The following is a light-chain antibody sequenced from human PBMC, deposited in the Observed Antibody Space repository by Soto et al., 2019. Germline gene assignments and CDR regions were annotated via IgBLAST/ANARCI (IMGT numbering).Light chain of an antibody. Sequence: QSVLTQPASVSGSPGQSITISCTGSTSDIGGYNYVSWYQQHPGKAPKLLIYDVSYRPSGISDRFSGSKSGNTASLTISGLQPEDEADYYCSSYGASSTLFGGGTKVTDL. CDR1: TSDIGGYNY. J-gene: IGLJ2*01. CDR3: SSYGASSTL. CDR2: DVS. V-gene: IGLV2-14*03.